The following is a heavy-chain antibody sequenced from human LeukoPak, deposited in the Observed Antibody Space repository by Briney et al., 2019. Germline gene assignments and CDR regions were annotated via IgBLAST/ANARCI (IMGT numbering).Heavy chain of an antibody. CDR1: GFIFSGSW. V-gene: IGHV3-7*03. J-gene: IGHJ4*02. CDR2: IKKDGSER. Sequence: GGSLRLSCTASGFIFSGSWMAWIRQAPGKGLEWVAIIKKDGSERYYVDSMKGRFTISRDNAKNSLFLQMNSLRAEDTAIYYCTTDTWYSAGHWGQGTLVTVSS. CDR3: TTDTWYSAGH. D-gene: IGHD2-15*01.